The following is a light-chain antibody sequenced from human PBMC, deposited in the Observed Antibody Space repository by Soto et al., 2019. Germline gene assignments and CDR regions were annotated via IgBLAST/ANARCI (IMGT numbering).Light chain of an antibody. Sequence: DIQMTQSPSTLSASVGDRVTITCRASPSISSWLAWYQQKPGKAPKLLIYKTSNFESGVPSRFSGSGSGTEFSLTISSLQPDDFATYYCQQYKSFSLTFGGGTRVEVK. V-gene: IGKV1-5*03. CDR2: KTS. CDR3: QQYKSFSLT. J-gene: IGKJ4*01. CDR1: PSISSW.